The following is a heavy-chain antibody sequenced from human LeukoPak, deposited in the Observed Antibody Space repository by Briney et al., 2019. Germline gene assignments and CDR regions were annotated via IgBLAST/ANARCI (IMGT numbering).Heavy chain of an antibody. CDR1: GFTFSHSA. Sequence: GGSLRLSCAASGFTFSHSAMTWVRQAPGKGLEYVSGISINGGSTDYADSVKGRFTISRDNSKNTVYLQMSSLRAEDTAVYYCVKESRVVRGVIMDAFDMWGQGTMVTVSS. CDR3: VKESRVVRGVIMDAFDM. D-gene: IGHD3-10*01. J-gene: IGHJ3*02. CDR2: ISINGGST. V-gene: IGHV3-64D*06.